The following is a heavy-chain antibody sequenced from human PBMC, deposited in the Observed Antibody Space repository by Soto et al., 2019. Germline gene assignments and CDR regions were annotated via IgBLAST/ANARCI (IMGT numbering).Heavy chain of an antibody. Sequence: XVSLRLSCAASGFTFSSYAMHGVRQAPGKGLEWVAVISYDGSNKYYADSVKGRFTISRDNSKNTLYLQMNSLRAEDTAVYYCARETGGCSSTSCHRYYYYYYGMDVWGQGTTVTVSS. V-gene: IGHV3-30-3*01. D-gene: IGHD2-2*02. CDR1: GFTFSSYA. CDR2: ISYDGSNK. CDR3: ARETGGCSSTSCHRYYYYYYGMDV. J-gene: IGHJ6*02.